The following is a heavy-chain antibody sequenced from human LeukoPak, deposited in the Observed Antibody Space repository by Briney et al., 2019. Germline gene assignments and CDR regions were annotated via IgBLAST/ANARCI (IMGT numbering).Heavy chain of an antibody. Sequence: ASVKVSCKASGYSFTSYAMNWVRQAPGQGLEWMGWINTNTGNPTYAQGSTGRFVFSLDTSVSTAYLQISSLKAGDTAVYYCARDTPGLRYWGQGTLVTVSS. J-gene: IGHJ4*02. CDR3: ARDTPGLRY. V-gene: IGHV7-4-1*02. CDR1: GYSFTSYA. D-gene: IGHD7-27*01. CDR2: INTNTGNP.